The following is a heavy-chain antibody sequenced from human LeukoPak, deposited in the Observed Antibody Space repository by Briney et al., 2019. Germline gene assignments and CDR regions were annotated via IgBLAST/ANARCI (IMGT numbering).Heavy chain of an antibody. CDR1: GFTFSSYA. CDR2: ISYDGSNK. D-gene: IGHD4-17*01. V-gene: IGHV3-30*14. CDR3: AREGVYGDYL. Sequence: GRSQRLSCAASGFTFSSYAMHWVRQAPGKGLEWVAVISYDGSNKYYADSVKGRFTISRDNSKNTLYLQMNSLRAEDTAVYYCAREGVYGDYLWGQGTLVTVSS. J-gene: IGHJ4*02.